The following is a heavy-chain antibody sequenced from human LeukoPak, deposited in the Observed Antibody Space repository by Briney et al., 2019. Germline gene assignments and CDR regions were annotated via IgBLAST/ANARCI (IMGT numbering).Heavy chain of an antibody. V-gene: IGHV3-23*01. CDR3: AKDDSSGYFRDAFDI. Sequence: GGSLRLSCAASGFTFSSYAMNWVRQAPGKGLEWVSGISDSGTSTYYADSVKGRFTISRDNSKNTLSLQMNSLGAEDTALYYCAKDDSSGYFRDAFDIWGQGTMVTVSS. D-gene: IGHD3-22*01. J-gene: IGHJ3*02. CDR2: ISDSGTST. CDR1: GFTFSSYA.